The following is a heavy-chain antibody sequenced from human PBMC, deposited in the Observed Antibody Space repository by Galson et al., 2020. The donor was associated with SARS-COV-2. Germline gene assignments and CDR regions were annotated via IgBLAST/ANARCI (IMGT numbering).Heavy chain of an antibody. Sequence: PGGSLRLSCAASGFTFDDYAMHWVRQAPGKGLEWVSGISWNSNSILYADSVKGRFTISRDNAKNSLFLQMHSLRAEDTAFYFCAQGNSGYRTSWYADWGQGTLVTVSS. J-gene: IGHJ4*02. D-gene: IGHD6-13*01. CDR2: ISWNSNSI. CDR1: GFTFDDYA. V-gene: IGHV3-9*01. CDR3: AQGNSGYRTSWYAD.